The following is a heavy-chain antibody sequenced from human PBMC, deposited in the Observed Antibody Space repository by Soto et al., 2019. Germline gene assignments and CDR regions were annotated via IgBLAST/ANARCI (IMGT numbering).Heavy chain of an antibody. CDR2: INAGNGNK. CDR3: ARDNHWLYYYYGMDV. Sequence: ASVKVSCKASGYTFTSYAMHWVRQAPGQRLEWMGWINAGNGNKKYSQKFQGRVTITRDTSASTAYMELSSLRSEDTAVYYCARDNHWLYYYYGMDVWGQGTTVTVSS. V-gene: IGHV1-3*01. CDR1: GYTFTSYA. J-gene: IGHJ6*02. D-gene: IGHD5-12*01.